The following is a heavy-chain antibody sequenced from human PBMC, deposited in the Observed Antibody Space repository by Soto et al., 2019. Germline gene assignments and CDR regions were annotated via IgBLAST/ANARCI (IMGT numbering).Heavy chain of an antibody. J-gene: IGHJ6*02. Sequence: GGSLRLSCAASGFTFSSYGMHWVRQAPGKGLEWVAVIWYDGSNKYYADSVKGRFTISRDNSKNTLYLQMNSLRAEDTAVYYCARPRLRYFDWLGGMDVWGQGTTVTVSS. D-gene: IGHD3-9*01. CDR2: IWYDGSNK. CDR3: ARPRLRYFDWLGGMDV. CDR1: GFTFSSYG. V-gene: IGHV3-33*01.